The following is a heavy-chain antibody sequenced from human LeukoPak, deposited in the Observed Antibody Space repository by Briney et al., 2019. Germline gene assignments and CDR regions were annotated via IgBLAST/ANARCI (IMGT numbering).Heavy chain of an antibody. J-gene: IGHJ5*02. D-gene: IGHD5-18*01. CDR3: AREGEQLWSNNWFDP. V-gene: IGHV1-69*05. CDR2: IIPIFGTA. Sequence: ASVKVSCKASGGTFSSYAISWVRQAPGQGLEWMGGIIPIFGTANYAQKFQGRVTITTDESTSTAYMELSSLRSEDTAAYYCAREGEQLWSNNWFDPWGQGTLVTVSS. CDR1: GGTFSSYA.